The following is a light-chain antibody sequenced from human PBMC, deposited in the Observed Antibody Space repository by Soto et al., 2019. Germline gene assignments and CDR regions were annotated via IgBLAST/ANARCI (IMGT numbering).Light chain of an antibody. J-gene: IGLJ3*02. CDR3: AAWNDRPYLWV. V-gene: IGLV1-44*01. CDR2: KNN. CDR1: SSNMGSKA. Sequence: QSVLTQLPSASGTLRQRGSISRSGGSSNMGSKAVHRHQQVTGTAPRRLIEKNNQRPSGVPDRFSGSKSGTSASLVISGLQSEDEADYYCAAWNDRPYLWVFGGGTKVTVL.